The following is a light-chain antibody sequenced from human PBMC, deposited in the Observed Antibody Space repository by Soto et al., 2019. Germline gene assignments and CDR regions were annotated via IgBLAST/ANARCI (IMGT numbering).Light chain of an antibody. Sequence: VLTQPASVSGSPGQSITISCTGTSTDVGGYKYVSWYQQHPGTAPKLMIFEVNGRPSGVSDRFSGSKSGNTASLTISGLQPEDEADYYCSSFSSSSTPYVFGTGTKVTVL. J-gene: IGLJ1*01. V-gene: IGLV2-14*01. CDR3: SSFSSSSTPYV. CDR2: EVN. CDR1: STDVGGYKY.